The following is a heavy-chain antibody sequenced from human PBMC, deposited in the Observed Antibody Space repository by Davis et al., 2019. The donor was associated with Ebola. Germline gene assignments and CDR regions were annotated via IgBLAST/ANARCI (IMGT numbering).Heavy chain of an antibody. CDR3: AKGDTAKD. J-gene: IGHJ4*02. CDR2: IYSGGST. CDR1: GFTVSSNY. V-gene: IGHV3-53*01. Sequence: GESLKISCAASGFTVSSNYMSWVRQAPGKGLEWVSVIYSGGSTYYADSVKGRFSISRDNSKDTLYLQMNSLRGEDTAVYYCAKGDTAKDWGQGTLVTVSS. D-gene: IGHD5-18*01.